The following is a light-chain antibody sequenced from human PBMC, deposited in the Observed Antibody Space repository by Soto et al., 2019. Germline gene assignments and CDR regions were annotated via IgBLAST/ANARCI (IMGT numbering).Light chain of an antibody. J-gene: IGLJ2*01. Sequence: QSVLTQPPSASGTPGQRVTLSCSGSSSNIGSNYVYWYQQLQGTAPKLLIYRNNQRPSGVPDRFSGSKAGTSASLAFSGLRSEDEADYYCATWDDSLSGPVFGEGTQLTVL. CDR3: ATWDDSLSGPV. CDR1: SSNIGSNY. CDR2: RNN. V-gene: IGLV1-47*01.